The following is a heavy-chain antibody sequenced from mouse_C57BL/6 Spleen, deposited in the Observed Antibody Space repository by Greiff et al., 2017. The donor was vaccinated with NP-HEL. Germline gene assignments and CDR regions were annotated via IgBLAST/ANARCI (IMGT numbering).Heavy chain of an antibody. J-gene: IGHJ1*03. Sequence: EVMLVESEGGLVQPGSSMKLSCTASGFTFSDYYMAWVRQVPEKGLEWVANINYDGSSTYYLDSLKSRFIISRDNAKNILYLQMSSLKSEDTATYYCAREGTTVVGGFDVWGTGTTVTVSS. V-gene: IGHV5-16*01. D-gene: IGHD1-1*01. CDR3: AREGTTVVGGFDV. CDR2: INYDGSST. CDR1: GFTFSDYY.